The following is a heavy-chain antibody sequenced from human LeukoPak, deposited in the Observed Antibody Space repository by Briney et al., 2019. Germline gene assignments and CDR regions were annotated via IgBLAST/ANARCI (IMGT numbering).Heavy chain of an antibody. CDR2: ISYDGSNK. V-gene: IGHV3-30*01. J-gene: IGHJ4*02. CDR1: GFTFSSYA. D-gene: IGHD2-2*02. CDR3: AREGTSCYMADCSGEFGY. Sequence: GGSLRLSCAASGFTFSSYAMHWVRQAPGKGLEWVAVISYDGSNKYYADSVKGRFTISRDNSKNTLYLQMNSLRAEDTAVYYCAREGTSCYMADCSGEFGYWGQGTLVTVSS.